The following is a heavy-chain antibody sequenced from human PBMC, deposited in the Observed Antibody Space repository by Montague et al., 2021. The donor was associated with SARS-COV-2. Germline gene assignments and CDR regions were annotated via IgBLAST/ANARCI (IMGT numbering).Heavy chain of an antibody. CDR1: GGSFSTYS. D-gene: IGHD3-10*01. J-gene: IGHJ6*03. Sequence: SETLSLTCAVHGGSFSTYSWNWIRQPPGKGLKWIGEIHHGGSTNYNPSLKSRVTISADTSKNQFSLKLTSVAAADTAVYYCARLGDGVVPSPILGVGPYYSCYYMDVWGKGTTVTVSS. V-gene: IGHV4-34*01. CDR2: IHHGGST. CDR3: ARLGDGVVPSPILGVGPYYSCYYMDV.